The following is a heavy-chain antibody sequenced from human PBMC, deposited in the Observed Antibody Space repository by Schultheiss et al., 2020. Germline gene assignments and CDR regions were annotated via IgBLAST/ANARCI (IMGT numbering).Heavy chain of an antibody. V-gene: IGHV4-59*01. CDR3: ARDRMGGSYKGNAFDI. D-gene: IGHD1-26*01. CDR1: GGSISSYY. CDR2: IYYSGST. Sequence: SETLSLTCTVSGGSISSYYWSWIRQPPGKGLEWIGYIYYSGSTCYNPSLKSRVTISVDTSKNQFSLKLSSVTAADTAVYYCARDRMGGSYKGNAFDIWGQGTMVNV. J-gene: IGHJ3*02.